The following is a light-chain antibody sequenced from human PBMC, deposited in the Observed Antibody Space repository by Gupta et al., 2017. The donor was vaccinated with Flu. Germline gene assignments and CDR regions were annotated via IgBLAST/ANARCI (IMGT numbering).Light chain of an antibody. CDR3: QQYGSSPWT. V-gene: IGKV3-20*01. Sequence: ERATLSCRASQSVSSSYLAWYQQKPGQAPRLRIYGASSRATGIPDRFSGSGSGTDFTLTISRLEPEDFAVYYCQQYGSSPWTFGQGTKVEIK. CDR1: QSVSSSY. J-gene: IGKJ1*01. CDR2: GAS.